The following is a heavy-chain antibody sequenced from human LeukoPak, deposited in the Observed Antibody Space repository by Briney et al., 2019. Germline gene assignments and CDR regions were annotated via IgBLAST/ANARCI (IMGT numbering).Heavy chain of an antibody. CDR3: TSIADSSGTYFDY. Sequence: GGSPRLSCTASGFTFGDYAMSWVRQAPGKGLEWVGFIRSKAYGGTTEYAASVKGRFTISRDDSKSIAYLQMNSLKTEDTAVYYCTSIADSSGTYFDYWGQGTLVTVSS. CDR2: IRSKAYGGTT. D-gene: IGHD3-22*01. J-gene: IGHJ4*02. V-gene: IGHV3-49*04. CDR1: GFTFGDYA.